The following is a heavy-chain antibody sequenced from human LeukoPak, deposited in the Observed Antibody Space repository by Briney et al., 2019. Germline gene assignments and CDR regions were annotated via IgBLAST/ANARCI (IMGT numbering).Heavy chain of an antibody. CDR3: ARDPLILYSYGDFDY. J-gene: IGHJ4*02. CDR2: IYHSGST. D-gene: IGHD5-18*01. Sequence: SETLSLTCTVSGGSISSSSYYWGWIRQPPGKGLGWIGSIYHSGSTYYNPSLKSRVTISVDTSKNQFSLKLSSVTAADTAVYYCARDPLILYSYGDFDYWGQGTLVTVSS. CDR1: GGSISSSSYY. V-gene: IGHV4-39*07.